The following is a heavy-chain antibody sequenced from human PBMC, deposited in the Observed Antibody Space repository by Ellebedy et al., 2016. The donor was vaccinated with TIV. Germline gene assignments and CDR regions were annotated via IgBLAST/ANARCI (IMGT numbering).Heavy chain of an antibody. CDR3: ARHRGHYYYYGMDV. J-gene: IGHJ6*02. Sequence: SVKVSCKAPGDTFTNYAFTWVRQAPGQGLEWMGGIIPMFATTNYAQKFQGRVTITADRFTSTAYMELSSLRSEDTAVYYCARHRGHYYYYGMDVWGQGTTVTVSS. V-gene: IGHV1-69*06. CDR2: IIPMFATT. CDR1: GDTFTNYA.